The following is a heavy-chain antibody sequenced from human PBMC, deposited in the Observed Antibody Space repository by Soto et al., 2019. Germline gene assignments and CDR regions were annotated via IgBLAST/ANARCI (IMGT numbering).Heavy chain of an antibody. V-gene: IGHV4-30-4*01. CDR3: ARVGGSYLSFDY. D-gene: IGHD1-26*01. Sequence: QVQLQESGPGLVKPSQTLSLTCTVSGGSISTGDYYWSWIRQPPGKGLESIGYIYYSGSTYYNPSLKRRXXIXLXXSKNQFSLKLSSVTAADTAVYYCARVGGSYLSFDYWGQGTLVTVSS. CDR2: IYYSGST. CDR1: GGSISTGDYY. J-gene: IGHJ4*02.